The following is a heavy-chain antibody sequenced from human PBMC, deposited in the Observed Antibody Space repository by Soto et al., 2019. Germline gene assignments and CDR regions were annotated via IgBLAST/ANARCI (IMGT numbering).Heavy chain of an antibody. CDR2: ISGSGGST. CDR3: AKVHTYGSGSYIVY. J-gene: IGHJ4*02. Sequence: PGGSLRLSCAASGFTFSSYAMSWVRQAPGKGLEWVSAISGSGGSTYYADSVKGRFTISRDNSKNTLYLQMNSLRAEDTAVYYCAKVHTYGSGSYIVYWGQGTLVTVSS. CDR1: GFTFSSYA. V-gene: IGHV3-23*01. D-gene: IGHD3-10*01.